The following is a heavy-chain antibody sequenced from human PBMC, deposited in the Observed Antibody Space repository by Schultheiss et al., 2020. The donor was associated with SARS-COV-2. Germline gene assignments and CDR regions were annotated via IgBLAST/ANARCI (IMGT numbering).Heavy chain of an antibody. D-gene: IGHD2-2*01. CDR1: GFIFSYFG. J-gene: IGHJ4*02. CDR2: ISYDGINK. V-gene: IGHV3-30*03. Sequence: GESLKISCEASGFIFSYFGMHWVRQAPGKGLEWVAAISYDGINKQYTDSVKGRFTISRDNAKNSLYLQMNSLRAEDTAVYYCARKYCSSTSCYSDYWGQGTLVTVSS. CDR3: ARKYCSSTSCYSDY.